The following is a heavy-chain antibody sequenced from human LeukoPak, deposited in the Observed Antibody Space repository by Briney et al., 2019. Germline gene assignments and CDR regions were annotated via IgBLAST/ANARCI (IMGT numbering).Heavy chain of an antibody. CDR1: GFTFSIYS. CDR3: AKDLPAVDTAMGASDYYGMDV. D-gene: IGHD5-18*01. J-gene: IGHJ6*02. V-gene: IGHV3-23*01. Sequence: GGSLRLSCAASGFTFSIYSMNWVRQAPGKGLEWVSAISGSGGSTYYADSVKGRFTISRDNSKNTLYLQMNSLRAEDTAVYYCAKDLPAVDTAMGASDYYGMDVWGQGTTVTVSS. CDR2: ISGSGGST.